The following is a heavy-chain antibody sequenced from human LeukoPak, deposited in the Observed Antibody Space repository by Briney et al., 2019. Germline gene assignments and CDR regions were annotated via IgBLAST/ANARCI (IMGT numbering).Heavy chain of an antibody. CDR2: ISGSGGST. D-gene: IGHD2-2*01. Sequence: GGSLRLSCAASGFTFSNYAMSWVRQAPGKGLEWVSAISGSGGSTYYADSVKGRFTISRDNSKNTLYLQMNSLRAEDTAVYYCAKDVWAATATSSDAFDIWGQGTMVTVSS. CDR3: AKDVWAATATSSDAFDI. J-gene: IGHJ3*02. CDR1: GFTFSNYA. V-gene: IGHV3-23*01.